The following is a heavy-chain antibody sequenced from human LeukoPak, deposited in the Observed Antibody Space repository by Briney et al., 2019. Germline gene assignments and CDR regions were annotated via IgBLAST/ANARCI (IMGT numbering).Heavy chain of an antibody. D-gene: IGHD3-16*01. CDR1: GNSISNYA. V-gene: IGHV1-69*13. J-gene: IGHJ6*02. CDR3: TPRACHAGGCSSSFYYYYGLHF. Sequence: ASVKVSCKASGNSISNYAVSWVRQAPGQGFEWMGGIIPIFGTADYAQKFQGRVTITADQSTSTTYMALSSLKTEDTATYYCTPRACHAGGCSSSFYYYYGLHFWGQGTTVSVSS. CDR2: IIPIFGTA.